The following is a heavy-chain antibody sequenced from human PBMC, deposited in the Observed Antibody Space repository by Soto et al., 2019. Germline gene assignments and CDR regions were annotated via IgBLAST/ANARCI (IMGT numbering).Heavy chain of an antibody. CDR2: INPRSGGT. CDR3: ARGHSTDCSNGVCSFFYNHEMDV. D-gene: IGHD2-8*01. V-gene: IGHV1-2*04. J-gene: IGHJ6*02. CDR1: GYSFTDYH. Sequence: ASVKVSCKASGYSFTDYHVHWVRRAPGQGLEWLGRINPRSGGTSTAQKFQGWVTMTRDTSINTAYMDLTRLRSDDTAVYYCARGHSTDCSNGVCSFFYNHEMDVWGQGTPITV.